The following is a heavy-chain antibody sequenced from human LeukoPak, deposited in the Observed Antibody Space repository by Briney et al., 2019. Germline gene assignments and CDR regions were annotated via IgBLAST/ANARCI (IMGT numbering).Heavy chain of an antibody. D-gene: IGHD6-13*01. V-gene: IGHV3-30*02. CDR1: GFTFSIYG. J-gene: IGHJ4*02. CDR2: IAHDGGNK. CDR3: AKLIAAAGRGDY. Sequence: GGSLRPSCAASGFTFSIYGMHWVRQAPGKGLEWVAFIAHDGGNKYYADSVKGRFTISRDNSKNTLYLQMNSLRAEDTAVYYCAKLIAAAGRGDYWGQGTLVTVSS.